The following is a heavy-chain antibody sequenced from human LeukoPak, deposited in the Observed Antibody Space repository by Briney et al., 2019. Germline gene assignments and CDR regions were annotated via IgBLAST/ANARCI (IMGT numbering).Heavy chain of an antibody. CDR3: ARQRDGYNPGYFDY. D-gene: IGHD5-24*01. CDR2: IWYDGSNK. J-gene: IGHJ4*02. V-gene: IGHV3-33*08. CDR1: GFSFSSYG. Sequence: PGGSLRLSCVASGFSFSSYGMHWVRQAPGKGLEWVAVIWYDGSNKYYADSVKGRFTISRDNSKNTLYLQMNSLRAEDTAVYYCARQRDGYNPGYFDYWGQGTLVTVSS.